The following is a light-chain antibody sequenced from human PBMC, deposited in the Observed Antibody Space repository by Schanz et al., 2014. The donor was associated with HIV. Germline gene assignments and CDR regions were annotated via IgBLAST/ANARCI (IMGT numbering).Light chain of an antibody. CDR3: QQRSNWPPLT. Sequence: EIVLTQSPGTLSLSPGERATLSCRASQSVSSNYLAWYLQKPGQAPRLLIYGASTRATGIPDRFSGSGSGTDFTLTISSLEPEDFAVYYCQQRSNWPPLTFGGGTKVEIK. V-gene: IGKV3D-20*02. J-gene: IGKJ4*01. CDR1: QSVSSNY. CDR2: GAS.